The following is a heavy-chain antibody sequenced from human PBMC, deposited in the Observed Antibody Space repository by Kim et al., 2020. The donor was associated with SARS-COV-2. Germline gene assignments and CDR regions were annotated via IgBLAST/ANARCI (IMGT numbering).Heavy chain of an antibody. CDR1: GFTFSNYG. Sequence: GGSLRLSCAASGFTFSNYGMHWVRQAPGKGLEWVAVIWYDGSNKYYVDSVKGRFTISRDNSKNTLYLQMNSLRVEDTAVYYCAREGTFDYWGQGTLVTVSS. V-gene: IGHV3-33*01. D-gene: IGHD1-7*01. CDR2: IWYDGSNK. J-gene: IGHJ4*02. CDR3: AREGTFDY.